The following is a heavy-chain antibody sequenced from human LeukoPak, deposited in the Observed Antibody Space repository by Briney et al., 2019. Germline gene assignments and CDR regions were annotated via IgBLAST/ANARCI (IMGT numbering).Heavy chain of an antibody. V-gene: IGHV4-59*08. CDR1: GGSISSYY. Sequence: SETLSLTCTVSGGSISSYYWSWIRQPPGKGLEWIGYIYYSGSTNYNPSLKSRVTISVDTSKNQFSLKLSSVTAADTAVYYCARGRTYYYDSSGPRWFDPWGQGTLVTVSS. J-gene: IGHJ5*02. CDR3: ARGRTYYYDSSGPRWFDP. CDR2: IYYSGST. D-gene: IGHD3-22*01.